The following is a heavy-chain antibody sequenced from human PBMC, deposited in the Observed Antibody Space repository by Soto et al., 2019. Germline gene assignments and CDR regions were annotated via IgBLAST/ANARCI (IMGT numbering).Heavy chain of an antibody. V-gene: IGHV3-11*06. J-gene: IGHJ4*02. D-gene: IGHD2-21*02. Sequence: QVQLVESGGGLVKPGGSLRLSCAASGFTFSDYYITWIRQAPGKGLEWDSYISSSSSYTNYADSVKGRFTISRDNAKNSLYLQMNSLRAEDTAVYYCARGPGLFNCCGDCRTRDYWGQGTLVTVSS. CDR3: ARGPGLFNCCGDCRTRDY. CDR1: GFTFSDYY. CDR2: ISSSSSYT.